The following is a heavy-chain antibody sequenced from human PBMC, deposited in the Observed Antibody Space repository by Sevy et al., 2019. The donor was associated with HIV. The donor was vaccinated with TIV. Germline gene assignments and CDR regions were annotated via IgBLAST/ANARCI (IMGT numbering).Heavy chain of an antibody. CDR1: EFTFSRYG. CDR2: ISSDGSDK. J-gene: IGHJ6*02. Sequence: GRSLRLSCAASEFTFSRYGMHWVRQAPGKGLEWVAVISSDGSDKYNADSVKGRFTISRDNSKNTLYLQMNSLRAEDTAVYYCAKDISRSYYYGMDVWGQGTTVTVSS. CDR3: AKDISRSYYYGMDV. D-gene: IGHD3-10*01. V-gene: IGHV3-30*18.